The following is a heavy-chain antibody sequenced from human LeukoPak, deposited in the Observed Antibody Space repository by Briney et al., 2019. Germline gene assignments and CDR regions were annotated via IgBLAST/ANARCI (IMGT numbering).Heavy chain of an antibody. V-gene: IGHV4-61*08. CDR3: ARLRGSGSYKKLSNWFDP. Sequence: SETLSLTCTVSGGSISSGGYYWSWIRQHPGKGLEWIGYIYYSGSTNYNPSLKSRVTISVDTSKNQFSLKLSSVTAADTAVYYCARLRGSGSYKKLSNWFDPWGQGTLVTVSS. J-gene: IGHJ5*02. D-gene: IGHD3-10*01. CDR2: IYYSGST. CDR1: GGSISSGGYY.